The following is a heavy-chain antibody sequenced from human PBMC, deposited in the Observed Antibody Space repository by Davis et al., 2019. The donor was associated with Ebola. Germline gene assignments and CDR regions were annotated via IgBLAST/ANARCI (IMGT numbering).Heavy chain of an antibody. Sequence: AASVKVSCKASGGTFGSYAISWVRQAPGQGLEWVGGIIPRTGTTHYAQKLQGRLIITADSSTGTAYMELNSLRSEDTGIYYCGRYCDNINCRTYSYFGVEVWGQGTTVTVSS. D-gene: IGHD2/OR15-2a*01. V-gene: IGHV1-69*06. CDR1: GGTFGSYA. CDR2: IIPRTGTT. J-gene: IGHJ6*02. CDR3: GRYCDNINCRTYSYFGVEV.